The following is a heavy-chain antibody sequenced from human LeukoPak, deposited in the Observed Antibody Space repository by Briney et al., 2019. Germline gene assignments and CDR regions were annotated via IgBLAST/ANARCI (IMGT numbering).Heavy chain of an antibody. V-gene: IGHV3-72*01. Sequence: PGGSLRLSCPASGFTFSDHYMDWVRQAPAKGLEWVGRTRDKANKYTTEYAASVKGRFTISRDDSKNSLYLEMNSLKTEDTAVYYCARPLRNSGYFGDWGQGTLVSVSS. CDR1: GFTFSDHY. D-gene: IGHD1-14*01. CDR2: TRDKANKYTT. J-gene: IGHJ4*02. CDR3: ARPLRNSGYFGD.